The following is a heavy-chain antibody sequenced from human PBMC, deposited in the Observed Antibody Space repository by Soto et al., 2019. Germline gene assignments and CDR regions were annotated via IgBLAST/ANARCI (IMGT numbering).Heavy chain of an antibody. CDR2: ITGSGRIT. D-gene: IGHD2-15*01. CDR3: AKTLALVVVEAAIDH. Sequence: GGSLRLSCAASGFTFSSYAMSWVRQAPGKGLEWVSGITGSGRITDYADSVKGRFTVSRDNSKNTLYLQMNSLGAEDSAVYYCAKTLALVVVEAAIDHWGQGTPVTVSS. J-gene: IGHJ4*02. CDR1: GFTFSSYA. V-gene: IGHV3-23*01.